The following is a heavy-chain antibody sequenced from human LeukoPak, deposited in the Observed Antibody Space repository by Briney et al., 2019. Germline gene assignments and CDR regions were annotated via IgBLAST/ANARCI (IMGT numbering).Heavy chain of an antibody. Sequence: ASETLSLTCTVSGGSISSYYWSWIRQPPGKGLEWIGYIYYSGSTNYNPSLKSRVTISVDTSKNQFSLNLGSVTAADTAVYYCARVRGSYCDYWGQGTLVTVSS. CDR1: GGSISSYY. V-gene: IGHV4-59*01. J-gene: IGHJ4*02. CDR3: ARVRGSYCDY. CDR2: IYYSGST. D-gene: IGHD1-26*01.